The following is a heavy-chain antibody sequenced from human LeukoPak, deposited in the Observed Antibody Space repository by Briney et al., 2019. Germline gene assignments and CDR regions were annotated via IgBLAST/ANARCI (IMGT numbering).Heavy chain of an antibody. CDR1: GFTVSSNY. CDR2: IYSGGTT. CDR3: ASQSTPVLPFDI. J-gene: IGHJ3*02. V-gene: IGHV3-66*04. Sequence: GGSLRLSCAASGFTVSSNYISWVRQVPGKGLEWVSVIYSGGTTYYADSVKGGFTISRDNSKNTLYLQMNSLRAEDTAVYYCASQSTPVLPFDIWGQGTMVTVSS.